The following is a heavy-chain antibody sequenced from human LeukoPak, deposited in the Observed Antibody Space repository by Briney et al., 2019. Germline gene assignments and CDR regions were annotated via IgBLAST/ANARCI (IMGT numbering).Heavy chain of an antibody. Sequence: ASVKVSCKASGYTFSNYGISWVRQAPGLGLEWMGWTSYNGNTNYAQKFQDRVTMTTDTSTTTAYMELRSLESDDTAVYYCARHSGSGWQALGYWGQGTPVTVSS. D-gene: IGHD6-19*01. V-gene: IGHV1-18*04. CDR2: TSYNGNT. J-gene: IGHJ4*02. CDR3: ARHSGSGWQALGY. CDR1: GYTFSNYG.